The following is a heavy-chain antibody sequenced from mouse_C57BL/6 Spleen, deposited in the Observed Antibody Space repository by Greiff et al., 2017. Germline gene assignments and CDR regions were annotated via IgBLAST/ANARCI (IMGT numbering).Heavy chain of an antibody. D-gene: IGHD1-1*01. J-gene: IGHJ4*01. V-gene: IGHV5-17*01. CDR3: ARTLPYYYGSSPYAMDY. Sequence: EVQGVESGGGLVKPGGSLKLSCAASGFTFSDYGMHWVRQAPEKGLEWVAYISSGSSTIYYADTVQGRFTISRDNAKNTLFLQMTSLRSEDTAMYYCARTLPYYYGSSPYAMDYWGQGTSVTVSS. CDR1: GFTFSDYG. CDR2: ISSGSSTI.